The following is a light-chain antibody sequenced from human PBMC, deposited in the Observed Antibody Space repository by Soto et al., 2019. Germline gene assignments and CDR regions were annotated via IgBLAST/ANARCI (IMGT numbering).Light chain of an antibody. V-gene: IGKV1-39*01. CDR2: AAS. J-gene: IGKJ1*01. CDR1: QSISSY. Sequence: DIQMTQSPSSLSASVGDRVPITCRASQSISSYLNWYQQKPGKASKLLIYAASSLQSGVPSRFSGSGSGTDFTLTISSLQPEDFAPYYCQQSYSTPRTFGQGTKVEIK. CDR3: QQSYSTPRT.